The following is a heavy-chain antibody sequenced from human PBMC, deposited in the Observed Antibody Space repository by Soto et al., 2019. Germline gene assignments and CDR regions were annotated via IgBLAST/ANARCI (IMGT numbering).Heavy chain of an antibody. Sequence: GGSLRLSCAASGFTFSSYWMSWVRQAPGKGLEWVANIKQDGSEKYYVDSVKGRFTISRDNAKNSLYLQMNSLRAEDTAVYYCARDDCSGGSCYRPPDYWGQGTLVTVSS. J-gene: IGHJ4*02. V-gene: IGHV3-7*01. D-gene: IGHD2-15*01. CDR2: IKQDGSEK. CDR3: ARDDCSGGSCYRPPDY. CDR1: GFTFSSYW.